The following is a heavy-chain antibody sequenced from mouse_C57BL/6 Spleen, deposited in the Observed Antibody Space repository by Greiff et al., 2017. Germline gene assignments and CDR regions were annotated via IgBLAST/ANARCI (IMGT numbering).Heavy chain of an antibody. V-gene: IGHV10-1*01. CDR1: GFSFNTYA. CDR3: VRSELGRGFAY. D-gene: IGHD4-1*01. CDR2: IRSKSNNYAT. Sequence: EVMLVESGGGLVQPKGSLKLSCAASGFSFNTYAMNWVRQAPGKGLEWVARIRSKSNNYATYYADSVKDRFTISRDDSESMLYLQMNNLKTEDTAMYYCVRSELGRGFAYWGQGTLLTVSA. J-gene: IGHJ3*01.